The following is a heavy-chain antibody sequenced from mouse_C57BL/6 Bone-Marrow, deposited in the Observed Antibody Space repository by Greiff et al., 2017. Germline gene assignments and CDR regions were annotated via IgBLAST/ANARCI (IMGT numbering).Heavy chain of an antibody. D-gene: IGHD1-1*01. J-gene: IGHJ2*01. CDR3: AKGHYGNYFDY. CDR2: IDPSDSYT. V-gene: IGHV1-69*01. Sequence: QVQLQQSGAELVMPGASVKLSCKASGYTFTSYWMHWVKQRPGQGLEWIGEIDPSDSYTNYNQKFKGKSTLTVDKSSSTAYMQLSSLTSEDSAVYYCAKGHYGNYFDYWGQGTTLTVSS. CDR1: GYTFTSYW.